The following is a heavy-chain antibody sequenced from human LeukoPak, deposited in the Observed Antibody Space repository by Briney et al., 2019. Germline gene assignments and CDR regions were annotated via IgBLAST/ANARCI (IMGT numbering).Heavy chain of an antibody. J-gene: IGHJ3*02. CDR3: ARGTVLRFLEWPPYDAFDI. V-gene: IGHV4-39*01. Sequence: SETLSLTCTVSGGSISSSSYYWGWIRQPPGKGLERIGSIYYSGSTYYNPSLKSRVTISVDTSKNQFSLKLSSVTAADTAVYYCARGTVLRFLEWPPYDAFDIWGQGTMVTVSS. D-gene: IGHD3-3*01. CDR1: GGSISSSSYY. CDR2: IYYSGST.